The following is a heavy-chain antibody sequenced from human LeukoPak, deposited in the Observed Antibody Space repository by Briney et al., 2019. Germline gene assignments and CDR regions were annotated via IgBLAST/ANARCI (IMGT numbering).Heavy chain of an antibody. CDR1: GFTFSSYE. V-gene: IGHV3-48*03. CDR3: ARLPYYDSSGYPYYFDY. J-gene: IGHJ4*02. CDR2: ISSSGSTI. D-gene: IGHD3-22*01. Sequence: PGGSLRLSCAASGFTFSSYEMNWVRQAPGKGLEWVSYISSSGSTIYYADSVKGRFTISRDNAKNSLYLQMNSLRAEDTAVYYCARLPYYDSSGYPYYFDYWGQGTLVTVSS.